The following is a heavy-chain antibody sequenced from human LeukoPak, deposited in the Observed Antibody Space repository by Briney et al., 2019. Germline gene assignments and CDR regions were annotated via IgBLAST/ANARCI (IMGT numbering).Heavy chain of an antibody. V-gene: IGHV1-18*01. CDR2: ISAYNGNT. D-gene: IGHD3-22*01. J-gene: IGHJ4*02. CDR1: GYTFTSYA. CDR3: ARTDYYDSSGPLGEDY. Sequence: ASVKVSCKASGYTFTSYAMHWVRQAPGQRLEWMGWISAYNGNTNYAQKLQGRVTMTTDTSTSTAYMELRSLRSDDTAVYYCARTDYYDSSGPLGEDYWGQGTLVTVSS.